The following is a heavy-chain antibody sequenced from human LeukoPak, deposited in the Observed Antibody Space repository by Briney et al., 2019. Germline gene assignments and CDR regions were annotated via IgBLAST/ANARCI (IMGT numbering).Heavy chain of an antibody. Sequence: SQTLSLTCTVSGGSISSGGYYWSWIRQPPGKGLEWIGYIYHSGSTYYNPSLKSRVTISVDRSKNQFSLKLSSVTAADTAVYYCAREIGGQDWNDRTDAFDIWGQGTMVTVSS. J-gene: IGHJ3*02. CDR1: GGSISSGGYY. V-gene: IGHV4-30-2*01. D-gene: IGHD1-1*01. CDR2: IYHSGST. CDR3: AREIGGQDWNDRTDAFDI.